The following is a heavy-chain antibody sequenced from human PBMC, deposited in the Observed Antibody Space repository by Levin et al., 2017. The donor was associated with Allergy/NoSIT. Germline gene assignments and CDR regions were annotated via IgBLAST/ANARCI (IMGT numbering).Heavy chain of an antibody. Sequence: SETLSLTCAVYGGSFSGYYWSWIRQPPGKGLEWIGEINHSGSTNYNPSLKSRVTISVDTSKNQFSLKLSSVTAADTAVYYCARGAVPGYSSGWYGWRYYYGMDVWGQGTTVTVSS. CDR1: GGSFSGYY. CDR2: INHSGST. D-gene: IGHD6-19*01. J-gene: IGHJ6*02. CDR3: ARGAVPGYSSGWYGWRYYYGMDV. V-gene: IGHV4-34*01.